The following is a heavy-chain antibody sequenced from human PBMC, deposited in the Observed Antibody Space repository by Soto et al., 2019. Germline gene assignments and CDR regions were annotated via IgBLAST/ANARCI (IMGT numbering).Heavy chain of an antibody. Sequence: GGSLRLSCAASGFTFGDYAMQWVRQAPGKGLEWVSAISWNSGSIDCADSVKGRFTISRDNAKNSLYLQMNSLRAEDTALYYCAKSHQTSGWYVTTDYWGQGTRVTVSS. J-gene: IGHJ4*02. CDR3: AKSHQTSGWYVTTDY. CDR1: GFTFGDYA. V-gene: IGHV3-9*01. CDR2: ISWNSGSI. D-gene: IGHD6-19*01.